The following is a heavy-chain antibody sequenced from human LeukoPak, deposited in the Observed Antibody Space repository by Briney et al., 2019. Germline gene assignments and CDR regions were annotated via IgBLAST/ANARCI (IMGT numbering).Heavy chain of an antibody. D-gene: IGHD1-14*01. CDR1: GFSFRNYV. J-gene: IGHJ4*02. Sequence: PGGSLRLSCAASGFSFRNYVMYWVRQAPGKGLEWVSSISDRGDKTYYAASVRGRFTISRDNSKDTLSLQMSALRAEDTAVYYCATLGVRAARKGFDYWGRGTLVTASS. CDR2: ISDRGDKT. CDR3: ATLGVRAARKGFDY. V-gene: IGHV3-23*01.